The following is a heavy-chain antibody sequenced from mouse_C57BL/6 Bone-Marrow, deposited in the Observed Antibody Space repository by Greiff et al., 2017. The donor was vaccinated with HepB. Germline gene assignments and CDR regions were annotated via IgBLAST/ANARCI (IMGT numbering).Heavy chain of an antibody. Sequence: DVMLVESGGGLVKPGGSLKLSCAASGFTFSSYAMSWVRQTPEKRLEWVATISDGGSYTYYPDNVKGRFTISRDNAKNNLYLQMSHLKSEDTAMYYCARDYYTHYAMDYWGQGTSVTVSS. J-gene: IGHJ4*01. CDR2: ISDGGSYT. V-gene: IGHV5-4*01. CDR1: GFTFSSYA. CDR3: ARDYYTHYAMDY. D-gene: IGHD2-12*01.